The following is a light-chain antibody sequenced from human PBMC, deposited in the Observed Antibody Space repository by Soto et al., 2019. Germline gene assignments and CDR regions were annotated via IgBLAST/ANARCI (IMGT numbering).Light chain of an antibody. CDR3: CSYAGRYTWV. V-gene: IGLV2-11*01. CDR2: DVT. CDR1: SSDVGGYNF. Sequence: HSALTQPRSVSGSPGQSVTISCTGTSSDVGGYNFVSWYQHQPGKAPKLIIYDVTKWPSGVPDRFSGSKSGNTASLTISGLQAEDEADYYCCSYAGRYTWVFGGGTKVTVL. J-gene: IGLJ3*02.